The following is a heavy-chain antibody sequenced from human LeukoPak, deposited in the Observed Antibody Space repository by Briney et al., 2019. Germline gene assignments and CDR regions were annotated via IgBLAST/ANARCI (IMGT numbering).Heavy chain of an antibody. CDR2: INHSGST. D-gene: IGHD3-3*01. CDR3: AREIWSGYSGDY. V-gene: IGHV4-34*01. Sequence: SETLSLTCAVYGGSFSGYYWSWIRQPPGKGLEWIGEINHSGSTNYNPSLKSRVTISVDTSKNQFSLKLSSVTAADTAVYYCAREIWSGYSGDYWGQGTLVTVSS. CDR1: GGSFSGYY. J-gene: IGHJ4*02.